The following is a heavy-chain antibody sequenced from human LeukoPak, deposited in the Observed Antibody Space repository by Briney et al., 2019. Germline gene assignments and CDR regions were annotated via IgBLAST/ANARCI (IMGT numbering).Heavy chain of an antibody. Sequence: SETLSLTCTVSGGSISSYYWSRIRQPPGKGLEWIGYIYYSGSTNYNPSLKSRVTISVDTSKNQFSLKLSSVTAADTAVYYCARIYGSGSYYPYYFDYWGQGTLVTVSS. CDR3: ARIYGSGSYYPYYFDY. CDR2: IYYSGST. CDR1: GGSISSYY. J-gene: IGHJ4*02. D-gene: IGHD3-10*01. V-gene: IGHV4-59*01.